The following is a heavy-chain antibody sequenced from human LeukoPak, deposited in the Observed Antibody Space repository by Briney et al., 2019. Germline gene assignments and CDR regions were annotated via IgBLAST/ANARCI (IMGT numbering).Heavy chain of an antibody. J-gene: IGHJ6*04. CDR3: ARLHYYGSGSYEYYGMDV. Sequence: GASVTVSCKASGYTFTGYYMHWVRQAPGQGLEWMGWINPNSGGTNYAQKLQGRVTMTRDTSISTAYMEVSRLRSDDTAVYYCARLHYYGSGSYEYYGMDVWGKGTTVTVSS. CDR2: INPNSGGT. V-gene: IGHV1-2*02. D-gene: IGHD3-10*01. CDR1: GYTFTGYY.